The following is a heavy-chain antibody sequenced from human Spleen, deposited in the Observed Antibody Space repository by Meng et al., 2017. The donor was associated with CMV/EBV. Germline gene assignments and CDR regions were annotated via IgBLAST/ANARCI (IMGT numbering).Heavy chain of an antibody. Sequence: FRFDGYGMSWDRQVPGKGLEWVSGIIWNGGRTVYADAVKGRFTISRDNAKNSLYLQMNSLRAEDTALYYCARDRGDCSSTNCPGFFDLWGRGTLVTVSS. V-gene: IGHV3-20*03. CDR1: FRFDGYG. CDR3: ARDRGDCSSTNCPGFFDL. D-gene: IGHD2-2*01. CDR2: IIWNGGRT. J-gene: IGHJ2*01.